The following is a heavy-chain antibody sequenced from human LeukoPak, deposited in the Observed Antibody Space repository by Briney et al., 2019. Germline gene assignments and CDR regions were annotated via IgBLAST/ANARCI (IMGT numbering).Heavy chain of an antibody. Sequence: GGSLRLSCAASGFTFSSYAMSWVRQAPGKGLEWVSAISGSGGSTYYADSVKGRLTISRDNSRNTLYLQMNSLRAEDTAVYYCAKKGYYDGSGYYMYYFDHWGQGTLATVSS. V-gene: IGHV3-23*01. D-gene: IGHD3-22*01. CDR2: ISGSGGST. J-gene: IGHJ4*02. CDR3: AKKGYYDGSGYYMYYFDH. CDR1: GFTFSSYA.